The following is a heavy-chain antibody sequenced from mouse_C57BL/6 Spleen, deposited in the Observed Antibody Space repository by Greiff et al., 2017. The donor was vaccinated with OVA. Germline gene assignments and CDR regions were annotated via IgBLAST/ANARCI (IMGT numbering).Heavy chain of an antibody. J-gene: IGHJ1*03. CDR3: ARRAEVATRYFDV. V-gene: IGHV1-76*01. Sequence: QVHVKQSGAELVRPGASVKLSCKASGYTFTDYYINWVKQRPGQGLEWIARIYPGSGNTYYNEKFKGKATLTAEKSSSTAYMQLSSLTSEDSAVYFCARRAEVATRYFDVWGTGTTVTVSS. CDR1: GYTFTDYY. D-gene: IGHD1-1*01. CDR2: IYPGSGNT.